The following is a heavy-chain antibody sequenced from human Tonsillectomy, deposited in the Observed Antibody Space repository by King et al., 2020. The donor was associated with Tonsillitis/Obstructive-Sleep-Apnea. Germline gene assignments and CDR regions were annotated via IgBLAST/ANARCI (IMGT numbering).Heavy chain of an antibody. CDR3: AKEDELELTNYFDP. J-gene: IGHJ5*02. D-gene: IGHD1-7*01. V-gene: IGHV3-23*04. CDR2: ISGNGDRT. Sequence: QLVQSGGGLVQPGGSLRLSCAASGITFSRYAMSWVRQAPGKGLEWVSSISGNGDRTFFADSVKGRFTISRDDSKNTLYLQMNSLRVEDTAFYYCAKEDELELTNYFDPWGQGSLVTVSS. CDR1: GITFSRYA.